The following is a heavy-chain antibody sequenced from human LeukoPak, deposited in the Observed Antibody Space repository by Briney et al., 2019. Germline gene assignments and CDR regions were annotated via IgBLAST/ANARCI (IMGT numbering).Heavy chain of an antibody. Sequence: PGGSLRLSCAASGFTFSSYAMTWVRQAPDKGLEWVSAISGSDGSTYYADSVKGRFTIPRDDSQNTLYLQMNSLSAEDTAVYYCAKVETSGGANCYALDYWGQETLVTVSS. CDR1: GFTFSSYA. CDR3: AKVETSGGANCYALDY. V-gene: IGHV3-23*01. D-gene: IGHD2-2*01. J-gene: IGHJ4*02. CDR2: ISGSDGST.